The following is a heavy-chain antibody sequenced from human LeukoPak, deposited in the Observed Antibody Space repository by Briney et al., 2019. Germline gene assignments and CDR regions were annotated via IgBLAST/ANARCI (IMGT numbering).Heavy chain of an antibody. Sequence: KPSQTLSLTCTVSGGSISSGSYYWSWIRQPAGKGLEWIGRIHTSGRTNYNPSLKSRVTISVDTSKNQFSLKASSVTAADTAVYYCARDVEAGGAELVHWGQGTLVTVSS. CDR2: IHTSGRT. CDR1: GGSISSGSYY. CDR3: ARDVEAGGAELVH. D-gene: IGHD1-1*01. V-gene: IGHV4-61*02. J-gene: IGHJ4*02.